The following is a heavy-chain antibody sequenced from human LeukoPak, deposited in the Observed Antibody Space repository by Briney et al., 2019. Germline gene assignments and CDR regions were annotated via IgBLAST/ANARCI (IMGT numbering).Heavy chain of an antibody. V-gene: IGHV1-69*04. CDR2: IIPILGIA. D-gene: IGHD3-22*01. CDR1: GGTFSSYA. CDR3: ARDTRGYYDSSGPTDY. Sequence: SVKVSCKASGGTFSSYAISWVRQAPGQGLEWMGRIIPILGIASYAQKFQGRVTITADKSTSTAYMELSSLRSEDTAVYYCARDTRGYYDSSGPTDYWGQGTLVTVSS. J-gene: IGHJ4*02.